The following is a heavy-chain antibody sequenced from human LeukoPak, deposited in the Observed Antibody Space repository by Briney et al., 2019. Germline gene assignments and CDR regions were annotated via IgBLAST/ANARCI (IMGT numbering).Heavy chain of an antibody. CDR2: INHSGST. CDR3: ARSRGWYSI. Sequence: SETLSLTCAVKGGSFSGYYWSWIRQPPGKGLEWIGEINHSGSTNYNPSLKSRVTISVDTTKNQFSLKLSSVTAADTAVYYCARSRGWYSIWGQGTLVTVSS. V-gene: IGHV4-34*01. D-gene: IGHD6-19*01. J-gene: IGHJ4*02. CDR1: GGSFSGYY.